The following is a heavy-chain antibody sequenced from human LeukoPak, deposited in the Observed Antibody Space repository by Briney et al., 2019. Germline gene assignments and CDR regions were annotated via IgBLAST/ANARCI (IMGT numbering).Heavy chain of an antibody. D-gene: IGHD3-22*01. J-gene: IGHJ5*02. CDR1: GFTFSHYW. V-gene: IGHV3-7*01. CDR2: IKQDGSEN. CDR3: ARDLYYFDSSGYYASDL. Sequence: GGSLRLSCAASGFTFSHYWIRWVRQAPGKGLEGVANIKQDGSENHYVDSLRGRFTISRDNAKDSLDLQMNSLRAEDTAVYFCARDLYYFDSSGYYASDLWGQGTLVTVSS.